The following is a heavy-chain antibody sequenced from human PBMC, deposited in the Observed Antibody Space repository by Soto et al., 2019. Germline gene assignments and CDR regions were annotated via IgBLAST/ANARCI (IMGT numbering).Heavy chain of an antibody. V-gene: IGHV4-34*01. CDR1: GGSFSGYY. D-gene: IGHD3-3*01. J-gene: IGHJ4*02. CDR3: ARARKYDFWSGYRFDY. CDR2: INHSGST. Sequence: SETLSLTCAVYGGSFSGYYWSWIRQPPGKGLEWIGEINHSGSTNYNPSLKSRVTISVDTSKNQFSLKLSSVTAADTAVYYCARARKYDFWSGYRFDYWGQGTRVTVSS.